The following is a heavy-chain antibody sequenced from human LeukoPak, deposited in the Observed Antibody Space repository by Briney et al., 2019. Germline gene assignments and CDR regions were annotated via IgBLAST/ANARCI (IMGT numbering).Heavy chain of an antibody. J-gene: IGHJ4*02. V-gene: IGHV3-7*01. D-gene: IGHD3-10*01. CDR3: ARGGHRQKEF. CDR1: GFTFSNYW. Sequence: GGSLRLSCAASGFTFSNYWMTWVRQSPGKGLEWVAIKNQDGSGKYYVDSVKGRFTISRDNAKNSLYLQMSSLRAEDTAVYYCARGGHRQKEFWGQGTLVTVSS. CDR2: KNQDGSGK.